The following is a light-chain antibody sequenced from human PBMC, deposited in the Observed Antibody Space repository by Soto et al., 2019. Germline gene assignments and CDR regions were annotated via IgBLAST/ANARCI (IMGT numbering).Light chain of an antibody. CDR3: SSYTSSSNVV. Sequence: QSALTQPPSVSGSPGQSGTISCTGTSSDVGIYTRVSWYQQPPGTAPKLMIYEVSNRPSGVLDRFSGSKSVNTASLTISGLQAEDEADYYCSSYTSSSNVVFGGGTKLTVL. J-gene: IGLJ2*01. CDR2: EVS. V-gene: IGLV2-18*02. CDR1: SSDVGIYTR.